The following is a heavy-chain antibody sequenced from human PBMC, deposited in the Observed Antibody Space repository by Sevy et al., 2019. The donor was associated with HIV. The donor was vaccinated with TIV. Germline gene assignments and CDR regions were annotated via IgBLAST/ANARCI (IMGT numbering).Heavy chain of an antibody. J-gene: IGHJ4*02. CDR2: INHSGST. Sequence: SETLSLTCAVYGGSFSGYYWSWIRQPPGKGLEWIGDINHSGSTNYNPSLKSRVTISVDTSKNQFSLKLSSVTAADTAVYYCARVSGRTRFDYWGQGTLVTVSS. CDR1: GGSFSGYY. CDR3: ARVSGRTRFDY. V-gene: IGHV4-34*01. D-gene: IGHD1-1*01.